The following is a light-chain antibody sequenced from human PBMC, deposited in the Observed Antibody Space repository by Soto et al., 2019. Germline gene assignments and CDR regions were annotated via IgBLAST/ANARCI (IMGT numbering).Light chain of an antibody. J-gene: IGKJ5*01. CDR1: QTVSSNY. Sequence: IILTQYPDTLSLSQGERATLSCRASQTVSSNYLAWCQQRPGQAPRLLIYGASTRAAGIPDRFSGSGSGTDFTLTITRLEPEDSAVYFCQQYTGPPTTFGQGTRLEI. CDR3: QQYTGPPTT. V-gene: IGKV3-20*01. CDR2: GAS.